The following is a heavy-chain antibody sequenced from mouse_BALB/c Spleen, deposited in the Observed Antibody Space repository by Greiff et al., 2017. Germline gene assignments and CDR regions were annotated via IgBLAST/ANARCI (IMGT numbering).Heavy chain of an antibody. Sequence: VQLVESGAELVRPGVSVKISCKGSGYTFTDYAMHWVKQSHAKSLEWIGVISTYYGDASYNQKFKGKATMTVDKSSSTAYMELARLTSEDSAIYYCARSRDYYGSSYGYFDVWGAGTTVTVSS. D-gene: IGHD1-1*01. CDR1: GYTFTDYA. CDR2: ISTYYGDA. CDR3: ARSRDYYGSSYGYFDV. V-gene: IGHV1S137*01. J-gene: IGHJ1*01.